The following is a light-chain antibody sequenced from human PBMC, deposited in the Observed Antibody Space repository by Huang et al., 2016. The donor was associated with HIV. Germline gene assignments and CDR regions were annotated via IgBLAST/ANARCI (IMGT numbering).Light chain of an antibody. CDR1: QSVGIY. J-gene: IGKJ1*01. CDR2: GAS. V-gene: IGKV3D-15*01. CDR3: QHHHHWPVA. Sequence: EIVLTQSPGTLSLSPGERATLSCRASQSVGIYLAWYQRKPGQAPRLLIYGASTRVTGIPDRFSGGGSGTEFTLTSNSLQAEDFAVYFCQHHHHWPVAFGQGTKVEI.